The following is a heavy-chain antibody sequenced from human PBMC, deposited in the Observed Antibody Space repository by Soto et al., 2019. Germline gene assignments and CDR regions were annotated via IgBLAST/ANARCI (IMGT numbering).Heavy chain of an antibody. CDR1: GFTFSSYG. CDR2: IWYDGSNK. Sequence: GGSLRLSCAASGFTFSSYGMHWVRQAPGKGMEWVAVIWYDGSNKYYADSVKGRFTISRDHSKNTLYLQMNSLRAEDTAVYYCARETKTCNWNYYYWGQGTLVTVSS. V-gene: IGHV3-33*01. D-gene: IGHD1-7*01. J-gene: IGHJ4*02. CDR3: ARETKTCNWNYYY.